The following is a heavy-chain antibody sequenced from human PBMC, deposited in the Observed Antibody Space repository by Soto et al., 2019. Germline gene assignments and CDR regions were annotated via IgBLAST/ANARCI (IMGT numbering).Heavy chain of an antibody. J-gene: IGHJ5*02. CDR2: IYWEDDK. Sequence: QITLKESGPPLVKPTQTLTLTCTFSGFSLTTRGVGVGWIRQPPGKALECLALIYWEDDKRYSQALQSRLSITKDTSKNQVVLTMTNVDPVDTATYYCAHIPTSYQYDWFDPWGQGTLVSVSS. CDR1: GFSLTTRGVG. D-gene: IGHD3-16*01. V-gene: IGHV2-5*02. CDR3: AHIPTSYQYDWFDP.